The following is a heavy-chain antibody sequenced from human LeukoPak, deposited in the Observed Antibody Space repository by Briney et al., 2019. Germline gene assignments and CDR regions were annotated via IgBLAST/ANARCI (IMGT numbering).Heavy chain of an antibody. J-gene: IGHJ6*03. CDR1: GGSFSGYD. CDR3: ARGLGWKVATMGLFFMDV. Sequence: SETLSLTCGVYGGSFSGYDWSWVRQPPGKGLEWIGEINDGGDTNYNPSLMSRVTMSVDTSKNHFSLTVRSVTAADTAVYYCARGLGWKVATMGLFFMDVWGEGTTVTVSS. CDR2: INDGGDT. D-gene: IGHD5-24*01. V-gene: IGHV4-34*01.